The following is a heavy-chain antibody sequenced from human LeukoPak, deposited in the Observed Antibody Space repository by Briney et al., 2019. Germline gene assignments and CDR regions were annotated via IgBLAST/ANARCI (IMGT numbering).Heavy chain of an antibody. Sequence: SETLSLTCTVSGGSISSYYWSWIRQPAGKGLEWIGRIYTSGSTNYNPSLKGRVTMSVDTSKNQFSLKLSSVTAADTAVYYCARHYGTVTEKPFDYWGQGTLVTVSS. D-gene: IGHD4-11*01. CDR3: ARHYGTVTEKPFDY. CDR1: GGSISSYY. CDR2: IYTSGST. V-gene: IGHV4-4*07. J-gene: IGHJ4*02.